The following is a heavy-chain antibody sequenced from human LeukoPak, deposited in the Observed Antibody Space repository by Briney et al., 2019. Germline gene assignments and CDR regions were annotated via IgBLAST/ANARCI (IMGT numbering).Heavy chain of an antibody. CDR3: AKGIYSSGWSYFDY. CDR2: LSGSGITT. CDR1: GFTFSNSA. V-gene: IGHV3-23*01. J-gene: IGHJ4*01. Sequence: GGSLRLPCAASGFTFSNSAMSWVRQAPGKGLEWVSTLSGSGITTYYANSVKGRFTISRDNSKNTLYLQMNSLRAEDTAVYYCAKGIYSSGWSYFDYWGHGTLVTVSS. D-gene: IGHD6-19*01.